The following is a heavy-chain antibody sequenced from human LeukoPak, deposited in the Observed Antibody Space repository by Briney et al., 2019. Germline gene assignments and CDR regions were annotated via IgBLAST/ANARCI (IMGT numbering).Heavy chain of an antibody. J-gene: IGHJ6*02. CDR3: ARDQSTLRYYYGMDV. D-gene: IGHD5/OR15-5a*01. CDR2: INPSGGST. V-gene: IGHV1-46*01. Sequence: ASVKVSCKASGYTFTSYYMHWVRQVPGQGLEWMGIINPSGGSTSYAQKFRGRVTMTRDTSTSTVYMELSSLRSEDTAVYYCARDQSTLRYYYGMDVWGQGTTVTVSS. CDR1: GYTFTSYY.